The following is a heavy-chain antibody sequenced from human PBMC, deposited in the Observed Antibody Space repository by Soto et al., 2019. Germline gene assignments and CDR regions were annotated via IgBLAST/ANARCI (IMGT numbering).Heavy chain of an antibody. CDR1: GYSISSGYY. CDR3: ARYQGDGHSNHDAP. J-gene: IGHJ5*02. D-gene: IGHD4-4*01. CDR2: IYHSGIT. Sequence: SETLSLTCAVSGYSISSGYYWGWIRQPPVKGLEWIGIIYHSGITYYNPSLKSRVTISVDTSKNQFSLKLSSVTAADTAVYYCARYQGDGHSNHDAPRGQRTLVTVSS. V-gene: IGHV4-38-2*01.